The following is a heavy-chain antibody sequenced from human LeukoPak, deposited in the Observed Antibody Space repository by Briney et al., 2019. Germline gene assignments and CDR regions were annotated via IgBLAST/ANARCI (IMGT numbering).Heavy chain of an antibody. CDR2: IYYTGST. CDR1: GASLSTSPYY. CDR3: ARNIAVAGRGDYMDV. J-gene: IGHJ6*03. V-gene: IGHV4-39*01. D-gene: IGHD6-19*01. Sequence: SETLSLTCSVSGASLSTSPYYWGWIRQPPGKGLEWIGNIYYTGSTYYNVSLNSRVTISIDTSKNLFSLRLNSMTAADTAVYYCARNIAVAGRGDYMDVWGKGTTVTISS.